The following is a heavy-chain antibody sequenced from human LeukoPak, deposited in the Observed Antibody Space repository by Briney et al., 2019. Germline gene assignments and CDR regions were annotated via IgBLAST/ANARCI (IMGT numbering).Heavy chain of an antibody. D-gene: IGHD3-16*01. J-gene: IGHJ4*02. Sequence: SETLSLTCTVSGGSISSHYWSWIRQPPGKGLEWIGYIYYSGSTNYNPSLKSRVTISVDTSKNQFSLKLSSVTAADTAVYYCARDGGPLDYWGQGTLVTVSS. CDR1: GGSISSHY. CDR2: IYYSGST. V-gene: IGHV4-59*11. CDR3: ARDGGPLDY.